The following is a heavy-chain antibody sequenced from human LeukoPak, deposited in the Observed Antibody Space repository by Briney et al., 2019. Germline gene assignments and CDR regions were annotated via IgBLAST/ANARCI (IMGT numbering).Heavy chain of an antibody. J-gene: IGHJ3*02. CDR2: ISAYNGNT. CDR1: GYTFTSYG. V-gene: IGHV1-18*01. Sequence: ASVKVSCKASGYTFTSYGISWVRQAPGQGLEWMGWISAYNGNTNYAQKPQGRVTMTTDASTSTAYMELRSLRSDDTAVYYCAATSYNYDSSGYYWPDAFDIWGQGTMVTVSS. D-gene: IGHD3-22*01. CDR3: AATSYNYDSSGYYWPDAFDI.